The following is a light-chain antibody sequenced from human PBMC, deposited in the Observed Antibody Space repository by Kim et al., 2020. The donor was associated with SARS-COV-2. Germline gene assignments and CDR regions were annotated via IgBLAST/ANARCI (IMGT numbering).Light chain of an antibody. CDR1: QSVYSNY. Sequence: EIVLTQSPGTLSLSPGERATLSCRASQSVYSNYLAWYLQKPGQAPRLLIYGASSRATGIPDRFSGSWSGTDFTLTINRLQPDDFAVYYCQQYGSSWTFGQGTKVDIK. CDR2: GAS. V-gene: IGKV3-20*01. J-gene: IGKJ1*01. CDR3: QQYGSSWT.